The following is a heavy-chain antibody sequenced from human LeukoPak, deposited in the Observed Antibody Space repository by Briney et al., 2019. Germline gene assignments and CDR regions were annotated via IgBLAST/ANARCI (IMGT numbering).Heavy chain of an antibody. CDR1: GGSISSYY. J-gene: IGHJ4*02. Sequence: PSETLSLTCTVSGGSISSYYWSWIRQPPGKGLEWIGYIYYSGSTNYNPSLKSRVTISVDTSKNQFSLKLSSVTAADTAVYYCARGSTIFGVVIRNNFDYWGQGTLVTVSS. CDR3: ARGSTIFGVVIRNNFDY. CDR2: IYYSGST. V-gene: IGHV4-59*01. D-gene: IGHD3-3*01.